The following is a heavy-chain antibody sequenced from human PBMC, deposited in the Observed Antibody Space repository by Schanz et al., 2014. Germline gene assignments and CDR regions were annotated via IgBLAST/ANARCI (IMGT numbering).Heavy chain of an antibody. D-gene: IGHD1-7*01. CDR1: GDTFDNFG. CDR3: ARDRWNYEGGIFDI. J-gene: IGHJ3*02. CDR2: FMPFLGIT. Sequence: QVQLVQSGAEVKRPGASAKVTCKATGDTFDNFGISWVRQAPGQGPEWIGRFMPFLGITNLAQKFQDRVTMTADKATSTAYMELSGLRSEDTAMYYCARDRWNYEGGIFDIWGQGPMVTVSS. V-gene: IGHV1-69*04.